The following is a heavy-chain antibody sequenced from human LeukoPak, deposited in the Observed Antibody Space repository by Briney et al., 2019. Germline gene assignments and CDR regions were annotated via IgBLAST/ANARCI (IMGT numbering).Heavy chain of an antibody. CDR1: RFTFSSYW. V-gene: IGHV3-7*01. CDR3: AKDGLGAGYYFDY. J-gene: IGHJ4*02. D-gene: IGHD3-16*01. Sequence: PGGSLRLSCAASRFTFSSYWMSWVRQAPGKGLEWVANIKEDGSEKYYVDSVKGRFTISRDNSKNTLYLQMNSLRAEDTAVYYCAKDGLGAGYYFDYWGQGTLVTVSS. CDR2: IKEDGSEK.